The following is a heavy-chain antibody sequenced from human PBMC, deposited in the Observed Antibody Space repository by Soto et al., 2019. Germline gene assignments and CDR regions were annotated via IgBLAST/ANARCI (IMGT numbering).Heavy chain of an antibody. CDR1: GFTFSSYG. Sequence: QVQLVESGGGVVQPGRSLRLSYAASGFTFSSYGMHWVRQAPGKGLEWVAVISYDGSNKYYADSVKGRFTISRDNSKNTLYLQMNSLRAEDTAVYYCAKGSGATNYWGQGTLVTVSS. V-gene: IGHV3-30*18. CDR3: AKGSGATNY. D-gene: IGHD3-3*01. J-gene: IGHJ4*02. CDR2: ISYDGSNK.